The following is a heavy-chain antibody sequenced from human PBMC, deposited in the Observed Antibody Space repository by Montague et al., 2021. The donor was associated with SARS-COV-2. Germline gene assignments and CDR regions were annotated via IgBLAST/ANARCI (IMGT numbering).Heavy chain of an antibody. CDR2: TCFKNKRFD. J-gene: IGHJ3*02. D-gene: IGHD3-16*01. Sequence: CAISGDSVAEHRRRSEEHTPALQYVFDWHGLTCFKNKRFDHYEVSMKGRISIKADTSKNQFSLQLDSVTPEDTAVYYCARGDVLGPYTGYAFDIWGQGTLVTVSS. CDR3: ARGDVLGPYTGYAFDI. V-gene: IGHV6-1*01. CDR1: GDSVAEHRRR.